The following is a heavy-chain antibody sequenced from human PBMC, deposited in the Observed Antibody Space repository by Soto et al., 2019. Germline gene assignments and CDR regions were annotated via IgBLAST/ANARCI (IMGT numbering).Heavy chain of an antibody. J-gene: IGHJ5*02. CDR3: ARALPVAKGGFDP. V-gene: IGHV3-23*01. D-gene: IGHD2-2*01. CDR2: ISSSGGST. Sequence: GGSLRLSCAASGFTFSSYAMSWVRQAPGKGLEWVSTISSSGGSTYYADSVKGRFTISRDKSKNTMYLQMNSLRAEDTAVYYCARALPVAKGGFDPWGQGTLVTVSS. CDR1: GFTFSSYA.